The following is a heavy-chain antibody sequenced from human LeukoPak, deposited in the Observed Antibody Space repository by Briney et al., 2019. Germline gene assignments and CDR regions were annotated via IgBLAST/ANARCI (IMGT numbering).Heavy chain of an antibody. CDR2: IYHSGST. J-gene: IGHJ4*02. V-gene: IGHV4-30-2*01. Sequence: SETLSLTCAVSGGSISSGGYSWSWIRQPPGKGLEWIGYIYHSGSTYYNPSLKSRVTISVDRSKNQFSLKLSSVTAADTAVYYCARDSGGEYSYGYTYFDYWGQGTLVTVSS. CDR3: ARDSGGEYSYGYTYFDY. D-gene: IGHD5-18*01. CDR1: GGSISSGGYS.